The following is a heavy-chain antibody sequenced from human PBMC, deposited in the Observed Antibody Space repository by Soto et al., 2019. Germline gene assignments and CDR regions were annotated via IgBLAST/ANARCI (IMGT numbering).Heavy chain of an antibody. J-gene: IGHJ3*02. CDR1: GGTFSSYA. CDR2: IIPIFGTA. Sequence: QVQLVQSGAEVKKPGSSVKVSCKASGGTFSSYAISWVRQAPGQGLEWMGGIIPIFGTANYAQKFQGRVTITADESTSTAYMELSSLRSEDTAXXYCARDAAYYARRLGAFDIWGQGTMVTVSS. V-gene: IGHV1-69*01. D-gene: IGHD3-22*01. CDR3: ARDAAYYARRLGAFDI.